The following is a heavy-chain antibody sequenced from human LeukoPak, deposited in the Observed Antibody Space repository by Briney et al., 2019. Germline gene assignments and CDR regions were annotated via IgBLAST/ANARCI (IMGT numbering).Heavy chain of an antibody. CDR1: GFTFTSYP. CDR3: AKEQFGSTSMDTFDY. J-gene: IGHJ4*02. Sequence: GGSLRLSCAASGFTFTSYPMTWVRQAPGKGLEWVSVIDSSGDRTHYADSVKGRFTISRDSSKNTVYLQMDSLRVEDTAIYYCAKEQFGSTSMDTFDYWGQGTLVTVSS. CDR2: IDSSGDRT. D-gene: IGHD5-18*01. V-gene: IGHV3-23*01.